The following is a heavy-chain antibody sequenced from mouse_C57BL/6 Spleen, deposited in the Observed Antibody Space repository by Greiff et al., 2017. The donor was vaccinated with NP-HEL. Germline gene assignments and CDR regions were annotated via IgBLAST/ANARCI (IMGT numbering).Heavy chain of an antibody. V-gene: IGHV10-1*01. D-gene: IGHD4-1*01. CDR2: IRSKSNNYAT. CDR1: GFSFNTYA. CDR3: VRQGTGTPHGYFDV. J-gene: IGHJ1*03. Sequence: EVQLVESGGGLVQPKGSLKLSCAASGFSFNTYAMNWVRQAPGKGLEWVARIRSKSNNYATYYADSVKDRFTISRDDSESMLYLQMNNLKTEDTAMYYCVRQGTGTPHGYFDVWGTGTTVTVSS.